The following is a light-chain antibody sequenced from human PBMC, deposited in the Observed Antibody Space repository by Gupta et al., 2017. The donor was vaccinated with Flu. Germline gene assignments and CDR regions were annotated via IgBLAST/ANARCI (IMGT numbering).Light chain of an antibody. CDR3: QQYGRSPQT. CDR2: GTS. V-gene: IGKV3-20*01. J-gene: IGKJ1*01. CDR1: QVVSSNY. Sequence: EKPALSCRGRQVVSSNYLAWYQQRPGKAPRLLISGTSNMATGIPDRFSASGSGTDFILTISGLEPEDSAVYYCQQYGRSPQTFGQGTRVEVK.